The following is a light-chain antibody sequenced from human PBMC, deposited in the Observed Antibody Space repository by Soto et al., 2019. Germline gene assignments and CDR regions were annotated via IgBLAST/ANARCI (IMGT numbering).Light chain of an antibody. V-gene: IGKV3-20*01. J-gene: IGKJ4*01. CDR3: QQYGSSPLT. CDR1: QSVSSSF. CDR2: GAS. Sequence: IGLSKSAVTLSLSTGKRATLYCRASQSVSSSFLAWYQQKPGQAPRLLIYGASSRASGIPDRFSGSGSGTDFTLTISTLEPGDFAGYYCQQYGSSPLTFGGGTKVDIK.